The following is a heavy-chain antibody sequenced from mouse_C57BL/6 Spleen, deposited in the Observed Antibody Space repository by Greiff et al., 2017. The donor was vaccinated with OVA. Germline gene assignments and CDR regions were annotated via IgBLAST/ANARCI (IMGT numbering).Heavy chain of an antibody. CDR3: ARFDYDGASDS. CDR2: IHPNSGST. V-gene: IGHV1-64*01. D-gene: IGHD2-4*01. J-gene: IGHJ2*01. CDR1: GYTFTSYW. Sequence: QVHVKQPGAELVKPGASVKLSCKASGYTFTSYWMHWVKQRPGQGLEWIGMIHPNSGSTNYNEKFKSKATLTVDKSSSTAYMQLSSLTSEDSAVYYCARFDYDGASDSWGQGTTLTVSS.